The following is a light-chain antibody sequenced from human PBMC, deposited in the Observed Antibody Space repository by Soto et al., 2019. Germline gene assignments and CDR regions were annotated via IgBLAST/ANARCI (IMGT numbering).Light chain of an antibody. CDR1: QSVSSRY. Sequence: EIVLTQSPDTLSLSPGESATLSCGASQSVSSRYLAWYQQKPGQAPRLLIYGASNRATGIPDRFSGSGSGTDFTLTISRLEPEDCAVFYCQQYDDSITFGQGTRLEIE. CDR2: GAS. J-gene: IGKJ5*01. CDR3: QQYDDSIT. V-gene: IGKV3-20*01.